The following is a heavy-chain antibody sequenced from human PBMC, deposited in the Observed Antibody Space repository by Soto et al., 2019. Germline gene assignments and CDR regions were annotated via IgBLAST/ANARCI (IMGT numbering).Heavy chain of an antibody. CDR2: ISHSGST. Sequence: SETLSLTCTVSGGSVGTPSYYWDWIRLSPGQGLEWIGYISHSGSTDYNPALKSRVTIFADTSKNEFSLKLNSVTAAGTAVYYCARGARIAAAGTEMSAFDIWGQGTMVTVSS. V-gene: IGHV4-61*01. CDR3: ARGARIAAAGTEMSAFDI. CDR1: GGSVGTPSYY. D-gene: IGHD6-13*01. J-gene: IGHJ3*02.